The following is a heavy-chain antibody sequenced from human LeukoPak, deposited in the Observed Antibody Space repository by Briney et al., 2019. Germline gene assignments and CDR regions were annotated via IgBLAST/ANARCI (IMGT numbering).Heavy chain of an antibody. Sequence: GGSLRLSCEASGFTFNTYSMNWARQAPGKGLEWVSSIDSSGGYMFYADSVKGRFIISRDNAKDSLYLQMNSLRAEDTAVYYCAVVGNPPNDYWGQGTLVTVSS. V-gene: IGHV3-21*06. CDR1: GFTFNTYS. J-gene: IGHJ4*02. CDR2: IDSSGGYM. D-gene: IGHD4-23*01. CDR3: AVVGNPPNDY.